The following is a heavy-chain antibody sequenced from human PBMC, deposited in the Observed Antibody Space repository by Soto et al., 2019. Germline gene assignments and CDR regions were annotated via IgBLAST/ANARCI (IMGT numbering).Heavy chain of an antibody. Sequence: TLSLTCTVSVGSISSGGYYWSWIRQHPGKGLEWIGYIYYSGSTYYNPSLKSRVTISVDTSKNQFSLKLSSVTAADTAVYYCARYQLLTNWFDPWGQGTLVTVSS. CDR1: VGSISSGGYY. CDR2: IYYSGST. D-gene: IGHD2-2*01. CDR3: ARYQLLTNWFDP. J-gene: IGHJ5*02. V-gene: IGHV4-31*03.